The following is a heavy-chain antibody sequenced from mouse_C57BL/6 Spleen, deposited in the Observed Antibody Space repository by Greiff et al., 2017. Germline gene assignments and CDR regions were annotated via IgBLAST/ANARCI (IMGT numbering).Heavy chain of an antibody. CDR2: ISYDGSN. V-gene: IGHV3-6*01. D-gene: IGHD2-5*01. CDR1: GYSITSGYY. J-gene: IGHJ3*01. CDR3: AGYSRGWFAY. Sequence: EVQLQQSGPGLVKPSQSLSLTCSVTGYSITSGYYWNWIRQFPGNKLEWMGYISYDGSNNYNPSLKNRISITRDTSKNQFFLKLNSVTTEDTATYYCAGYSRGWFAYWGQGTLVTVSA.